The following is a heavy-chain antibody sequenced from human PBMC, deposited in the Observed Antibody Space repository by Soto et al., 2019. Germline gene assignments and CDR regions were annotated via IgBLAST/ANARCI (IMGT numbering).Heavy chain of an antibody. J-gene: IGHJ4*02. D-gene: IGHD3-3*01. Sequence: GGSLRLSCAASGFTFSSYAMSWVRQAPGKGLEWVSAISGSGGSTYYADSVKGRFTISRDNSKNTLYLQMNSLRAEDTAVYYCAKDRGKPGFLEWLWPFDYWGQGTLVTVSS. V-gene: IGHV3-23*01. CDR1: GFTFSSYA. CDR3: AKDRGKPGFLEWLWPFDY. CDR2: ISGSGGST.